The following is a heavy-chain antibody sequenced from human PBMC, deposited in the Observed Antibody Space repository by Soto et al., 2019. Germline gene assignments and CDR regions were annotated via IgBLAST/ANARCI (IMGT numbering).Heavy chain of an antibody. CDR2: IYYSGGT. D-gene: IGHD1-26*01. V-gene: IGHV4-59*08. CDR3: ARRYGGNLDY. J-gene: IGHJ4*02. CDR1: GGSISSYY. Sequence: QVQLQESGPGLVKPSQTLSLTCTVSGGSISSYYWSWIRQPPGKGLEWIGYIYYSGGTNYNPSLKSRVTISVDSSKNRFSLKLSSVTAAATAVYYCARRYGGNLDYWGQGTLVTVSS.